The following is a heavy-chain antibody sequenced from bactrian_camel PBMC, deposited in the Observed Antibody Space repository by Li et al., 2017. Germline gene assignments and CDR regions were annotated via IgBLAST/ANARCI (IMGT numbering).Heavy chain of an antibody. CDR1: GDTYSTYC. CDR3: AADTTCRVGCMVLADAADWPI. J-gene: IGHJ4*01. Sequence: VQLVESGGGSVQAGGSLTLSCAVSGDTYSTYCMGWVRQAPENQREGVAAFYTGGGSEYYADSVKGRFSLSHAGRTLFLQMNSLKPEDTAMYYCAADTTCRVGCMVLADAADWPIWGQGTQVTVS. V-gene: IGHV3S31*01. CDR2: FYTGGGSE. D-gene: IGHD3*01.